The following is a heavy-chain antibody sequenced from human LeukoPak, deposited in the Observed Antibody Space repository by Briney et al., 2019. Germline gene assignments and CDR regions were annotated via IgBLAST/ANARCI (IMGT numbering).Heavy chain of an antibody. J-gene: IGHJ6*02. D-gene: IGHD3-10*01. V-gene: IGHV5-51*01. Sequence: GESLQISCKRSGSIFTTYWIGSVRQLPGKGLEWIGLIYPGDSDTRYSPSFQGQVTISADKSISTAYLQWSSLKASDTAMYYCARSTQLLWFGESKYGMDVWGQGTTVTVSS. CDR3: ARSTQLLWFGESKYGMDV. CDR2: IYPGDSDT. CDR1: GSIFTTYW.